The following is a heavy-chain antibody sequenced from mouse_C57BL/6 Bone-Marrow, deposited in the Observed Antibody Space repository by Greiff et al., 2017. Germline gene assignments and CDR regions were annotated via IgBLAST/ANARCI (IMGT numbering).Heavy chain of an antibody. V-gene: IGHV1-50*01. CDR3: ARDGYYFYYAMDY. Sequence: QVQLQQPGAELVKPGASVKLSCKASGYTFTSYWMQWVKQRPGQGLEWIGEIDPSDSYTNYNQKFKGKATLTVDTSSSTAYIQLRSLTSEDSAVFYCARDGYYFYYAMDYWGQGTSVTVSS. CDR2: IDPSDSYT. J-gene: IGHJ4*01. CDR1: GYTFTSYW. D-gene: IGHD2-3*01.